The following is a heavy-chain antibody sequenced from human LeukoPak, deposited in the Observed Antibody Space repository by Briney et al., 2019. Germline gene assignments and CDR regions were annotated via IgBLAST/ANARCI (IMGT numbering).Heavy chain of an antibody. Sequence: PSETLSITCTVSGGSISSGSYYWSWIRQPAGKGLEWIGRIYTSGSTNYNPSLKSRVTISVDTSKNQFSLKLSSVTAADTAVYYCASEVIAVAAALGFDYYYYMDVWGKGTTVTVSS. CDR1: GGSISSGSYY. V-gene: IGHV4-61*02. CDR2: IYTSGST. J-gene: IGHJ6*03. D-gene: IGHD6-19*01. CDR3: ASEVIAVAAALGFDYYYYMDV.